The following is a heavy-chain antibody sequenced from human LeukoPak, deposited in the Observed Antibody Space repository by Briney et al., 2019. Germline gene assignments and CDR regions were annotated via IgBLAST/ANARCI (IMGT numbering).Heavy chain of an antibody. V-gene: IGHV4-39*07. J-gene: IGHJ4*02. CDR2: IYYSGST. Sequence: SETLSLTCTVSGGSISSSSCYWGWIRQPPGKGLEWIGSIYYSGSTYYNPSLKSRLTISVDTSKNQFSLKLSSVTAADTAVYYCARSFGESYFDYWGQGILVTVSS. CDR3: ARSFGESYFDY. CDR1: GGSISSSSCY. D-gene: IGHD3-10*01.